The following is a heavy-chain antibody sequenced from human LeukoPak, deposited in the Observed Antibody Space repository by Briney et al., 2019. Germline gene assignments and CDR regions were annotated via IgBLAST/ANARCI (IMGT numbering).Heavy chain of an antibody. CDR3: ARVFDSGSQAYFYYMDV. V-gene: IGHV4-59*01. CDR2: IYYTGNT. CDR1: GGSISNYY. J-gene: IGHJ6*03. D-gene: IGHD3-10*01. Sequence: PSETLSLTCTVSGGSISNYYWNWIRQPPGKGLEWIGYIYYTGNTNYNPSLKSRVTISVDTSKNQFSLKLTSATAADTAVYYCARVFDSGSQAYFYYMDVWGKGTTVTISS.